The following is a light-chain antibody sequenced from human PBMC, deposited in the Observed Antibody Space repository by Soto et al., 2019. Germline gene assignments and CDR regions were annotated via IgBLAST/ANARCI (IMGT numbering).Light chain of an antibody. Sequence: DVQMTQSPCTLSASVGDRVTITCRASQSISSWLAWYQQKPGKAPKLLIYKASSLESGVPSRFGGSGSGTEFTLTISSLQPDDFATYYCQQYNSYSWTFGQGTKVDIK. V-gene: IGKV1-5*03. J-gene: IGKJ1*01. CDR2: KAS. CDR3: QQYNSYSWT. CDR1: QSISSW.